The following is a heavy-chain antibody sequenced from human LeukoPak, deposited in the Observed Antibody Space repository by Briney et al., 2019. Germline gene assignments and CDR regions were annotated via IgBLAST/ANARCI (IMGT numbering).Heavy chain of an antibody. CDR3: ATDSNYDRAFDY. J-gene: IGHJ4*02. CDR1: GYTLTELS. CDR2: FDPEDGDT. Sequence: GASVKVSCKVSGYTLTELSMHWVRQAPGKGLEWMGGFDPEDGDTIYAQKFQGRVTMTEDTSTDTAYMELSSLRSEDTAVYYCATDSNYDRAFDYWGQGTLVTVSS. V-gene: IGHV1-24*01. D-gene: IGHD3-22*01.